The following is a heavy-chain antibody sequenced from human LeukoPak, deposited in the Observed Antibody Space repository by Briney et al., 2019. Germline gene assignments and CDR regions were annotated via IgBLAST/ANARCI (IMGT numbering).Heavy chain of an antibody. V-gene: IGHV3-30-3*01. CDR1: GFTFNDYA. D-gene: IGHD3-10*01. CDR3: ARAMVVGVITYYFDY. Sequence: GGSLRLSCAASGFTFNDYAMYWVRQAPGKGLEWVTLISYDGYDKSYADSVRGRFTISRDNSKNTLYLQMNSLRAEDTAVYYCARAMVVGVITYYFDYWGQGTLVTVSS. J-gene: IGHJ4*02. CDR2: ISYDGYDK.